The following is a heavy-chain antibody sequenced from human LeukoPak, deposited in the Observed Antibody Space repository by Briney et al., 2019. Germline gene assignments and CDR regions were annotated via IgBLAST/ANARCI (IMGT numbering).Heavy chain of an antibody. Sequence: GGSLRLSCAASGFTFSNFYMSWIRQAPGKGLEWVSFISSASTYTNFADSVKGRFTVSRDNAKNSLFLQMNSLRAEDTAVYYCARGDIAVAGSYNWFDPWGQGTLVTVSS. J-gene: IGHJ5*02. CDR3: ARGDIAVAGSYNWFDP. CDR2: ISSASTYT. D-gene: IGHD6-19*01. CDR1: GFTFSNFY. V-gene: IGHV3-11*06.